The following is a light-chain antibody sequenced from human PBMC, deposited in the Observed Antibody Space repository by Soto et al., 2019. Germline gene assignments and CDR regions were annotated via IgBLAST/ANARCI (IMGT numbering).Light chain of an antibody. V-gene: IGLV1-44*01. J-gene: IGLJ1*01. CDR3: AAWDDSLNVGYV. Sequence: QSAVTQPPSASGTPGQRVTISCSGSSSNIGSNTVNWYQQLPGTAPKLLIYSNNQRPSGVPDRFSGSKSGTSASLAISGLQSEDEADYYCAAWDDSLNVGYVFGTGTKVTVL. CDR1: SSNIGSNT. CDR2: SNN.